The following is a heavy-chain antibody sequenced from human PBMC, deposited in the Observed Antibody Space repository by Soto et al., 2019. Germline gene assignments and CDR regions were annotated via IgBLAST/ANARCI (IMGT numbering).Heavy chain of an antibody. CDR3: ARDALMITFGGVIVPYYYGMDV. J-gene: IGHJ6*02. CDR2: IKQDGSEK. Sequence: GGSLRLSCAASGFTFSSYWMSWVRQAPGKGLEWVANIKQDGSEKYYVDSVKGRFTISRDNAKNSLYLQMNSLRAEDTAVYYCARDALMITFGGVIVPYYYGMDVWGQGTTVTVSS. D-gene: IGHD3-16*02. CDR1: GFTFSSYW. V-gene: IGHV3-7*05.